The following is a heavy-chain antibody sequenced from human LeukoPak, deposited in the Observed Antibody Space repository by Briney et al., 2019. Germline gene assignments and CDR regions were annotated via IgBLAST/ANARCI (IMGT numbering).Heavy chain of an antibody. CDR1: GFIFSDYY. J-gene: IGHJ4*02. D-gene: IGHD3-22*01. Sequence: GGSLRLSCAASGFIFSDYYMSWIRQASAKGLEWVSYISSGGSTIYYADSVKGRFTISRDNAKNSLYLQMNSLRAEDTAVYYCARDIYYYDSSGYYFPGGSDYWGQGTLVTVSS. CDR3: ARDIYYYDSSGYYFPGGSDY. V-gene: IGHV3-11*04. CDR2: ISSGGSTI.